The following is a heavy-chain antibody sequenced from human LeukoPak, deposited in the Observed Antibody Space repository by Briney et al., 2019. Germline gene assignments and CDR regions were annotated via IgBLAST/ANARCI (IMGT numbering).Heavy chain of an antibody. D-gene: IGHD3-22*01. V-gene: IGHV3-33*08. CDR1: GFTFSSYV. J-gene: IGHJ5*02. Sequence: PGGSLRLSCAASGFTFSSYVMHWVRQAPGGRLEWVAVIWFDGTEKYYAASVMGRFTISRDSSENTLYLQMNGLRTEDTAVYYCARVNGPNSGYYYTLDLWGQGTPVTVSS. CDR2: IWFDGTEK. CDR3: ARVNGPNSGYYYTLDL.